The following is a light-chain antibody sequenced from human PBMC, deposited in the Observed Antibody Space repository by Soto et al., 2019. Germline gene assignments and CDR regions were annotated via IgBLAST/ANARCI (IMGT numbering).Light chain of an antibody. Sequence: DIVMTQSPLSLPVTPGEPAAISCRSSQSLLYSNGYNYLDWYLQKPGQSPQLLIYLGSNRASGVPDRFSGSGSGTDFTLNIGRVEAEDVGVYYCMQALQTPRTFGQGTKLEIK. CDR3: MQALQTPRT. CDR2: LGS. V-gene: IGKV2-28*01. J-gene: IGKJ2*01. CDR1: QSLLYSNGYNY.